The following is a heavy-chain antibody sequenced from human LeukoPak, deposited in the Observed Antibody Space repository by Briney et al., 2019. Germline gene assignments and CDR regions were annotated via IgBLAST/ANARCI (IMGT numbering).Heavy chain of an antibody. Sequence: HPGGFLRLSCAAPGFTFSSYSMNWVRQAPGKGLEWVSYISSSSSTIYYADSVKGRFTVSRDNAKNSLYLQMNSLRAEDTAVYYCARDLGVVSHYYFDHWGQGTLVTVSS. D-gene: IGHD7-27*01. CDR3: ARDLGVVSHYYFDH. V-gene: IGHV3-48*01. J-gene: IGHJ4*02. CDR2: ISSSSSTI. CDR1: GFTFSSYS.